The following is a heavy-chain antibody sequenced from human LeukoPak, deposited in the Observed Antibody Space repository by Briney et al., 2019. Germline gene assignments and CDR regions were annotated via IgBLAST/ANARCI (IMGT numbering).Heavy chain of an antibody. V-gene: IGHV3-21*01. J-gene: IGHJ4*02. CDR3: ARDEWELPGSYFDY. CDR2: ISSSSSYI. D-gene: IGHD1-26*01. Sequence: MTGGSLRLSCAASGFTFSSYSMNWVRQAPGKGLEWVSSISSSSSYIYYADSVKGRFTIPRDNAKNSLYLQMNSLRAEDTAVYYCARDEWELPGSYFDYWGQGTLVTVSS. CDR1: GFTFSSYS.